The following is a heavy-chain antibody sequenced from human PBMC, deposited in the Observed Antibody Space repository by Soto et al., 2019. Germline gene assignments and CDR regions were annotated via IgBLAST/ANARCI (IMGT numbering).Heavy chain of an antibody. CDR3: ARDHSGAAASQYY. Sequence: RASVKVSCKTSGYTFTSYAIHWVRQAPGQGLEWLGWLNIGNGNTQYSPKLQGRVTMTTDTSTSTAYMELRSLRSDDTAVYYCARDHSGAAASQYYWGQGTLVTVSS. D-gene: IGHD6-13*01. CDR1: GYTFTSYA. V-gene: IGHV1-3*04. CDR2: LNIGNGNT. J-gene: IGHJ4*02.